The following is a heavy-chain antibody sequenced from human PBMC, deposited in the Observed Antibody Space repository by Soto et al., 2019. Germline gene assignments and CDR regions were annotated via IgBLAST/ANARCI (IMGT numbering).Heavy chain of an antibody. Sequence: GGSLRLSCAASGFTFSTFAMSWVRQAPGKGPEWVSGISGSGTSTYYADSVKGRFTISRDNSKNTLYLQMNSLRAEDTAVYYCSKTEQSLIAYFDYWGQGTLVTVSS. CDR1: GFTFSTFA. J-gene: IGHJ4*02. CDR2: ISGSGTST. CDR3: SKTEQSLIAYFDY. D-gene: IGHD6-19*01. V-gene: IGHV3-23*01.